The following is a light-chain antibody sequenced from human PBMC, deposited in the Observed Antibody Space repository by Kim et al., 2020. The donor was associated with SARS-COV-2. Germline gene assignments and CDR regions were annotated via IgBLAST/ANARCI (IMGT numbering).Light chain of an antibody. CDR2: QDN. J-gene: IGLJ3*02. CDR1: NLGDKY. Sequence: SYELTQPPSVSVSPGQTASITCSGDNLGDKYVCWYQQTPGQAPVLVIYQDNKRPSGIPERFSGSNSGNTATLTISGTQAMDEADYYCQAWDSTTVVFGGGTQLTVL. V-gene: IGLV3-1*01. CDR3: QAWDSTTVV.